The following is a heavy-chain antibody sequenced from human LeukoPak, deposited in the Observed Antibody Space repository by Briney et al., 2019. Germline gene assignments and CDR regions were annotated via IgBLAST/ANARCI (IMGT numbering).Heavy chain of an antibody. V-gene: IGHV3-7*01. CDR2: IKQDGSEK. CDR3: ARDPYSSSSPLDY. Sequence: PGGSLRLSCAASGFTFSSYWMSWVRQAPGKGLEWVANIKQDGSEKYYVDSVKGRFTISRDNAKNSLYLQMNSLRAEDTAVYYCARDPYSSSSPLDYWGQGTLVPVSS. D-gene: IGHD6-6*01. CDR1: GFTFSSYW. J-gene: IGHJ4*02.